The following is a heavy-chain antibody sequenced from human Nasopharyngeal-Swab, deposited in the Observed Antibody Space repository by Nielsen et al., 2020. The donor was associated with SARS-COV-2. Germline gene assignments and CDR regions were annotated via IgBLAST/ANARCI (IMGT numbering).Heavy chain of an antibody. D-gene: IGHD3-22*01. CDR1: GYTFAAYG. J-gene: IGHJ4*02. V-gene: IGHV1-18*04. CDR2: ISGYNGDT. Sequence: ASVKVSCNASGYTFAAYGFDWVRQAPGQGLEWMGWISGYNGDTNYAQKFQGRVTMTTDTSTSTAYMELRSLRSDDTAVYYCASHKSGYYNSGGPFDYWGQGTLVTVSS. CDR3: ASHKSGYYNSGGPFDY.